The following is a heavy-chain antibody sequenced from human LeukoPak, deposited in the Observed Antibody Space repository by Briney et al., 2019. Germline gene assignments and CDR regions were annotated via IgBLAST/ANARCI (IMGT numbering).Heavy chain of an antibody. CDR1: GYTFTSYY. D-gene: IGHD6-13*01. J-gene: IGHJ2*01. CDR2: INPSGSST. V-gene: IGHV1-46*01. Sequence: ASVKVSCKASGYTFTSYYMHWVRQAPGQGLEWMGTINPSGSSTTYPQNFQGRVTMTSDMSTSTIYMELSNLRSEDTAIYYCARDRSTAAAGRSWYFDLWGRGTLVTVSS. CDR3: ARDRSTAAAGRSWYFDL.